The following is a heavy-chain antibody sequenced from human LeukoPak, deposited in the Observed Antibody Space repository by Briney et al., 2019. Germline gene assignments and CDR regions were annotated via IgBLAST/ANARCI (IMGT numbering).Heavy chain of an antibody. Sequence: SGPTLVKPTQTLTLTCTFSGFSLSTSGVGVGWIRQTPGKVLEWLALIYWDDDKRYSPSLKSRLTITKDTSKNQVVLTMTNMDPVDTATYYCAHRQEISSSWGQFDYWGQGTLVTVSS. J-gene: IGHJ4*02. CDR1: GFSLSTSGVG. CDR2: IYWDDDK. V-gene: IGHV2-5*02. CDR3: AHRQEISSSWGQFDY. D-gene: IGHD6-13*01.